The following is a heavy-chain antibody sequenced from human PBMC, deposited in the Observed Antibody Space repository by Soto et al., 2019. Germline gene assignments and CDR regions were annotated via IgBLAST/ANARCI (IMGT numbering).Heavy chain of an antibody. Sequence: ASVKVSCKTSGYTFTSYDINWVRQATGQGLEWMGWMNPNSGNTGYAQKFQGRVTMTRNTSISTVYMELSSLRSEDTAVYYCASSKMAVAATDRSAFDIWGQGTMVTVSS. CDR3: ASSKMAVAATDRSAFDI. V-gene: IGHV1-8*01. D-gene: IGHD6-19*01. CDR2: MNPNSGNT. J-gene: IGHJ3*02. CDR1: GYTFTSYD.